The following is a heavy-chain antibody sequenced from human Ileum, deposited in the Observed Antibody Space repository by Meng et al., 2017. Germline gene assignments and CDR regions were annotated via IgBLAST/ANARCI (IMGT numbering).Heavy chain of an antibody. CDR1: RFRFEFYG. D-gene: IGHD1-26*01. CDR2: ISHDGGSE. J-gene: IGHJ4*02. CDR3: VRDVASYTGNYAFAS. V-gene: IGHV3-30*03. Sequence: QVQLLESGGGVVQPGGSLRLSCAAARFRFEFYGMHWVRQAPGKGLEWVAVISHDGGSEYYADSVKGRFTISRDNSKNTLFLQLKSLRVEDTAVYYCVRDVASYTGNYAFASWGRVTLVTVSS.